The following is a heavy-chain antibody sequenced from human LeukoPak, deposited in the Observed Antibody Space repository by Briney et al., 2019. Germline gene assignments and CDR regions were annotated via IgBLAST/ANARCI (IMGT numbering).Heavy chain of an antibody. CDR3: ARVPSPMDV. V-gene: IGHV3-23*01. Sequence: GGSLRLSCAASGFTFSTYAMNWVRQAPGKGLEWVSTFSGSGGRTYYADSVKGRFTISRDNSKNTLYLQMNSLRAEDTAVYYCARVPSPMDVWGKGTTVTVSS. J-gene: IGHJ6*03. CDR2: FSGSGGRT. CDR1: GFTFSTYA.